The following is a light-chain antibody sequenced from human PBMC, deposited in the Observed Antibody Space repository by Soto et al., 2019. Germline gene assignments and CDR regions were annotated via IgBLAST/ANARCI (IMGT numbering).Light chain of an antibody. CDR3: LQDYNYPLT. V-gene: IGKV1-6*01. Sequence: AIQMTQSPSSLSASVGDRVTITCRASQGIKNDLGWYQQKPGKAPKLLIYAASSLLSGVPSRFSGSGSGTDFTLTISSLQPDDFATYYCLQDYNYPLTFGQGTKVEIK. CDR2: AAS. J-gene: IGKJ1*01. CDR1: QGIKND.